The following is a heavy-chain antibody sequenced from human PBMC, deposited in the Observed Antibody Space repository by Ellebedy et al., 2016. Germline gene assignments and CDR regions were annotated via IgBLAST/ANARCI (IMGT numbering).Heavy chain of an antibody. CDR1: GFTFSSYS. D-gene: IGHD3-16*01. V-gene: IGHV3-48*04. CDR2: ISSSSSTI. CDR3: ARLRGEMGY. Sequence: GESLKISXAASGFTFSSYSMNWVRQAPGKGLEWVSYISSSSSTIYYADSVKGRFTISRDNAKNSLYLQMNSLRAEDTAVYYCARLRGEMGYWGQGTLVTVSS. J-gene: IGHJ4*02.